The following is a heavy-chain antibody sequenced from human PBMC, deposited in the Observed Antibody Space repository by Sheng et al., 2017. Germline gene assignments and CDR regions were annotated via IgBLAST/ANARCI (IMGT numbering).Heavy chain of an antibody. Sequence: QVQLVQSGTEVKKPGASVKVSCKASGYTFTNYGISWVRQAPGQGLEWMGWISAYTGNTNYAQNLQGRVTMTTDTSTSTAYMELSSLRSEDTAVYYCARGSSAYCGGDCYSGAFDIWGQGTTVTVSS. D-gene: IGHD2-21*01. CDR1: GYTFTNYG. CDR3: ARGSSAYCGGDCYSGAFDI. J-gene: IGHJ3*02. CDR2: ISAYTGNT. V-gene: IGHV1-18*01.